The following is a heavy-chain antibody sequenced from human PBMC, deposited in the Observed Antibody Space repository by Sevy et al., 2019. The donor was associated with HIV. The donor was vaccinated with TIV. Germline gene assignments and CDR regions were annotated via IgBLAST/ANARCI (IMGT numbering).Heavy chain of an antibody. CDR2: IYYSWST. V-gene: IGHV4-39*01. D-gene: IGHD3-3*01. CDR3: ARPTVGYDFWSGYYKGYYGMDV. Sequence: SETLSLTCTVSGGSISSSSYYWGWIRQPPGKGLEWIGSIYYSWSTYYNPSLKSRVTISVDTSKNQFSLKLSSVTAADTAVYYCARPTVGYDFWSGYYKGYYGMDVWGQGTTVTVSS. CDR1: GGSISSSSYY. J-gene: IGHJ6*02.